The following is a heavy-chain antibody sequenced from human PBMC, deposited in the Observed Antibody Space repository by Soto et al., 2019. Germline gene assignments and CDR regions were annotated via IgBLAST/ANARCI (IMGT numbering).Heavy chain of an antibody. D-gene: IGHD3-10*01. CDR3: ARVDPRGVAVVRDY. V-gene: IGHV1-18*01. Sequence: XSVKVSCKGSVNSFSSHGFSWVRQAPGQGLEWMGWISGFNGQTNYALKFQGRVTLTTDTSTSTAYMELRSLRSDDTAVYFCARVDPRGVAVVRDYWGQGQLVTVSS. CDR2: ISGFNGQT. CDR1: VNSFSSHG. J-gene: IGHJ4*02.